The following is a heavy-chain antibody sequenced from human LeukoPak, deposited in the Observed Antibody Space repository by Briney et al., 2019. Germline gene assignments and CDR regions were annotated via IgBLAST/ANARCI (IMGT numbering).Heavy chain of an antibody. V-gene: IGHV5-51*03. CDR1: GYSFTSYW. J-gene: IGHJ4*02. Sequence: KPGESLKISCKGSGYSFTSYWIGWVRQMPGKGLEWMGSIYPGDSDTRYSPSFQGQVTISADKSISTAYLQWSSLQASDTAMYYCARSNYYDSSGYYYAGYWGQGTLVTVSS. CDR3: ARSNYYDSSGYYYAGY. D-gene: IGHD3-22*01. CDR2: IYPGDSDT.